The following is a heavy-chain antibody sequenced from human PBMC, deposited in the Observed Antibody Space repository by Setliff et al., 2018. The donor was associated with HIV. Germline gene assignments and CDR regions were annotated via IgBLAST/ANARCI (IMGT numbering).Heavy chain of an antibody. Sequence: SETLSLTCTVSGGSIRSSTYYWGWIRQSPGKGLEWIGSLHYSGSTYYNPSLKSRVTISVDTSKNQFSLKLSSVTAADTAVYYCATYSSSWPDYWGQGTLVTVSS. CDR3: ATYSSSWPDY. CDR2: LHYSGST. J-gene: IGHJ4*02. V-gene: IGHV4-39*01. D-gene: IGHD6-13*01. CDR1: GGSIRSSTYY.